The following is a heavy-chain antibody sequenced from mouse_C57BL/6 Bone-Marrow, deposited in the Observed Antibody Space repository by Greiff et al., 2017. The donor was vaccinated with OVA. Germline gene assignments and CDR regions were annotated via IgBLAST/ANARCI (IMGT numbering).Heavy chain of an antibody. J-gene: IGHJ2*01. D-gene: IGHD2-3*01. CDR1: GYTFTEYT. CDR2: FYPGSGSI. V-gene: IGHV1-62-2*01. CDR3: ARHKSHRWLLRY. Sequence: QVHVKQSGAELVKPGASVKLSCKASGYTFTEYTIHWVKQRSGQGLEWIGWFYPGSGSIKYNEKFKDKATLTADKSSSTVYMELSRLTSEDSAVYFCARHKSHRWLLRYWGQGTTLTVSS.